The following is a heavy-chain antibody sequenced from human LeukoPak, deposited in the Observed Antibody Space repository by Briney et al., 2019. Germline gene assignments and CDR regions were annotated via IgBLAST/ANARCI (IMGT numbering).Heavy chain of an antibody. CDR2: INNDGSST. CDR3: ARDYYDSSGYYYEYYYYYYMDV. D-gene: IGHD3-22*01. Sequence: GGSLRLSCAASGFTFSSYWMHWVRQAPGKGLVWVSRINNDGSSTSYADSVKGRFTISRDNAKKTLYLQMNSLRAEDTAVYYCARDYYDSSGYYYEYYYYYYMDVWGKGTTVTVSS. CDR1: GFTFSSYW. V-gene: IGHV3-74*01. J-gene: IGHJ6*03.